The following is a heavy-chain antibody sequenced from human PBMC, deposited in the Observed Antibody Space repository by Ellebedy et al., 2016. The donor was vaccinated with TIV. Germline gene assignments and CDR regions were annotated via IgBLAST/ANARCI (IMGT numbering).Heavy chain of an antibody. CDR3: ARTRGYSGYDYYGMDV. V-gene: IGHV1-2*02. CDR1: GYTFTGYY. Sequence: AASVKVSCKASGYTFTGYYMHWVRQAPGQGLEWMGWINPNSGGTNYAQKFQGRVTMTRDTSISTAYMELSRLRSDDTAVYYCARTRGYSGYDYYGMDVWGQGTTVTVSS. J-gene: IGHJ6*02. D-gene: IGHD5-12*01. CDR2: INPNSGGT.